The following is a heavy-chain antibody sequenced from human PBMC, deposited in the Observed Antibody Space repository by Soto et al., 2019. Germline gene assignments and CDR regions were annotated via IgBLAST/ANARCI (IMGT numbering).Heavy chain of an antibody. V-gene: IGHV1-3*01. Sequence: QVQLVQSGAEVKKPGASVKVSCKASGYTITSYAMHWVRQAPGQRLEWMGWINAGNGNTKYSQKFQGRVTITRDTSASTAYMELSSLRSEDTAVYYCARDRVTRYDYKGVGVWGQGTTVTVSS. CDR1: GYTITSYA. D-gene: IGHD5-12*01. J-gene: IGHJ6*02. CDR2: INAGNGNT. CDR3: ARDRVTRYDYKGVGV.